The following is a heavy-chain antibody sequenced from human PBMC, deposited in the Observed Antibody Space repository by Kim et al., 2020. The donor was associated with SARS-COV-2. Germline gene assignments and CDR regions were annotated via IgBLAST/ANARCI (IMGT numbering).Heavy chain of an antibody. CDR2: IYYSGST. J-gene: IGHJ4*02. D-gene: IGHD6-13*01. V-gene: IGHV4-39*01. Sequence: SETLSLTCTVSGGSISSSSYYWGWIRQPPGKGLEWIGSIYYSGSTYYNPSLKSRVTISVDTSKNQFSLKLSSVTAADTAVYYCASPGGSSSWDALDYWGQGTLVTVSS. CDR1: GGSISSSSYY. CDR3: ASPGGSSSWDALDY.